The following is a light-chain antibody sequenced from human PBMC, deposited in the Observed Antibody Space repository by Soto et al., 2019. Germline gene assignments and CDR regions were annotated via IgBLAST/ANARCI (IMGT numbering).Light chain of an antibody. CDR2: DAS. J-gene: IGKJ5*01. V-gene: IGKV1-5*01. CDR3: QQLDSYPIT. Sequence: DIQMTQSPSTLSASLGDRVTITCRASQSISSWLAWYQQKPGKAPKLLIYDASSLESGVPSRFSGSGSGTEFTLTISSLQPEDFATYYCQQLDSYPITFGQGTRLEI. CDR1: QSISSW.